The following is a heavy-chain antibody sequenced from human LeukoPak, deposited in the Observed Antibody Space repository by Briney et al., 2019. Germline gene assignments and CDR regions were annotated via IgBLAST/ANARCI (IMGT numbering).Heavy chain of an antibody. CDR3: ASQYCSSTSCYIYDY. Sequence: PSQTLCLTCTVSGGSISSGSYYWSWIRQPAGKGLEWIGRIYTSGSTNYNPSLKSRLTMSVDTSKNQFSLKLSSVTAADTVVYYCASQYCSSTSCYIYDYWGQGTLVTVSS. CDR1: GGSISSGSYY. CDR2: IYTSGST. V-gene: IGHV4-61*02. D-gene: IGHD2-2*02. J-gene: IGHJ4*02.